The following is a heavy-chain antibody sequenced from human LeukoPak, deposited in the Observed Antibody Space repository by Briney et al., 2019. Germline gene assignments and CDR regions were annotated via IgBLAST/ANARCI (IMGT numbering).Heavy chain of an antibody. V-gene: IGHV3-23*01. CDR3: AKFVTLSAMGPLDY. D-gene: IGHD5-18*01. Sequence: GGSLRLSCAASGFDFSGYGMHWVRQAPGKGLEWVSGVSGSGGSTYYTDSVKGRFTISRDNSKNTLYLQMNSLRAEDTAIYYCAKFVTLSAMGPLDYWGQGTLVTVSS. CDR2: VSGSGGST. J-gene: IGHJ4*02. CDR1: GFDFSGYG.